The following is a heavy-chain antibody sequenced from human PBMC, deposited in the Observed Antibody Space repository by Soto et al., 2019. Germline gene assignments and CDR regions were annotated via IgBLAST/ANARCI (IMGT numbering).Heavy chain of an antibody. CDR2: IYYSGST. J-gene: IGHJ5*02. CDR1: NGSISSSGYY. D-gene: IGHD6-6*01. CDR3: AGGSSKSWFDP. Sequence: QVQLQESGPGLARPSQTLSLTCNVSNGSISSSGYYWSWIRQHPGQGLEWIGYIYYSGSTYYNPSLKSRVTISVDTSKNHFSLKLGSVTAPDTAIYYCAGGSSKSWFDPWGQGTLVTVSS. V-gene: IGHV4-31*03.